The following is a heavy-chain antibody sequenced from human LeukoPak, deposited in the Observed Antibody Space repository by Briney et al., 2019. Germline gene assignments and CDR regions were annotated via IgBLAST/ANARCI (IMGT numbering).Heavy chain of an antibody. CDR2: IYYSGTT. Sequence: PSETLSLTCTVSGGSFSSSDYYWGWIRQPPGKGLEWIGSIYYSGTTNYNPSLKSRVTISVDTSKNQFSLKLSSVTAADTAVYYCARGRANRGQQLFLSSARYNWFDPWGQGTLVTVSS. CDR1: GGSFSSSDYY. D-gene: IGHD6-13*01. CDR3: ARGRANRGQQLFLSSARYNWFDP. J-gene: IGHJ5*02. V-gene: IGHV4-39*07.